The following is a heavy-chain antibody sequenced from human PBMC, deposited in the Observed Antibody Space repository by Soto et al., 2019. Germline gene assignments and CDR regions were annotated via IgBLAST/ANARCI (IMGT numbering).Heavy chain of an antibody. Sequence: PGGSLRLSCAASGFTFSTYGMHWVRQAPGKGLERVAVISYDGNNKYHADSVKGRFTISRDNSKNTLYLQMNSLIAEDTAVYYCAKDSGRGSADYYFDYWGQGTLVTVSS. CDR2: ISYDGNNK. V-gene: IGHV3-30*18. CDR1: GFTFSTYG. J-gene: IGHJ4*02. D-gene: IGHD3-10*01. CDR3: AKDSGRGSADYYFDY.